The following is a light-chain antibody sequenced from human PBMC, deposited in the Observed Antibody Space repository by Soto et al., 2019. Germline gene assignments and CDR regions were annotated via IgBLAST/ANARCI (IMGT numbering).Light chain of an antibody. Sequence: QAVVTQPPSASGTPGQRVTLSCSGGSSNIGFNAVNWYQHLPGAAPKLLMHGNSQRPSGVPERFSGSKSGTSASLAIIGLRTEDEADYYCAAWDDSLSGVVFGGGTKLTVL. CDR3: AAWDDSLSGVV. J-gene: IGLJ3*02. V-gene: IGLV1-47*02. CDR1: SSNIGFNA. CDR2: GNS.